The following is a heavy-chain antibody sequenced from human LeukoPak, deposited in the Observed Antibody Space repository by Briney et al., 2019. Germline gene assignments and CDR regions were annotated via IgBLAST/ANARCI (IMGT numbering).Heavy chain of an antibody. V-gene: IGHV3-23*01. D-gene: IGHD3-10*01. Sequence: GGSLRLSCAASGFTLSSYAMSWVRQAPGKGLEWVSAVSADGTTPLYIDSVRGRFAISRDNMRNILYLQMHDLRDGDTAVYFCVKDGAQPGFYFDLWGQGALVTVSS. J-gene: IGHJ4*02. CDR1: GFTLSSYA. CDR2: VSADGTTP. CDR3: VKDGAQPGFYFDL.